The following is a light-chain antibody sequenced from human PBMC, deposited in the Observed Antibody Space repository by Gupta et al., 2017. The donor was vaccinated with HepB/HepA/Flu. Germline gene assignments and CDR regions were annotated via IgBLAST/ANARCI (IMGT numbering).Light chain of an antibody. V-gene: IGKV3-15*01. CDR3: QQYHYWWT. J-gene: IGKJ1*01. CDR1: QSVSSH. Sequence: EIVMTQSPATLSVSPGERATLSCRASQSVSSHLAWYQQKLGQAPRLLIYDVSTRATGVPARFSGSGSGTEFTLTISRLQSGDLAVYYCQQYHYWWTFGQGTKVEIK. CDR2: DVS.